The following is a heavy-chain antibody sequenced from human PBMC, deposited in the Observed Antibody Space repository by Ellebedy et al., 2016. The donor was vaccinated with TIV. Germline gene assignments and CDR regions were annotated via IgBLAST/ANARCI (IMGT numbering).Heavy chain of an antibody. CDR3: AKLGGVLSWYADY. J-gene: IGHJ4*02. Sequence: GESLKISCAASGFSSGFSFSRYAMGWVRQAPGKGLEWVSGISGSGGSTYYADSVKGRFTISRDNSKNTLYLQMNSLRADDTAMYYCAKLGGVLSWYADYWGLGTLVTVSP. CDR1: GFSSGFSFSRYA. D-gene: IGHD6-13*01. CDR2: ISGSGGST. V-gene: IGHV3-23*01.